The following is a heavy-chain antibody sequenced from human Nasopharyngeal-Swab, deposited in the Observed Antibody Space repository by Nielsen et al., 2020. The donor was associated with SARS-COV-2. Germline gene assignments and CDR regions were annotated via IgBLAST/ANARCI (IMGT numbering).Heavy chain of an antibody. D-gene: IGHD6-19*01. CDR2: ISYDGSNK. V-gene: IGHV3-30*03. CDR3: ATGWNFDY. CDR1: VITFSSYC. Sequence: SLKISSAASVITFSSYCMHWVRKAPGKGLEWVAVISYDGSNKYYADSVKGRFTISRDNSKNTLYLQMNSLRAEDTAVYYCATGWNFDYWGQGTLVTVSS. J-gene: IGHJ4*02.